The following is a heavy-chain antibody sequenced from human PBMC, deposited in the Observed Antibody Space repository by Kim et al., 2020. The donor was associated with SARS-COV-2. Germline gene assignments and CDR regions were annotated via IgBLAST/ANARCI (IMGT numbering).Heavy chain of an antibody. J-gene: IGHJ3*01. V-gene: IGHV4-34*01. CDR3: ARSRSGSYLFGV. CDR2: INHSGST. D-gene: IGHD1-26*01. Sequence: SETLSLTCAVYGGSFSGYYWSWIRQPPGKGLEWIGEINHSGSTNYNPSLKSRVTMSVDTSKNQFSLKLSSVTAADTAVYYCARSRSGSYLFGVWGQGTMVTVSS. CDR1: GGSFSGYY.